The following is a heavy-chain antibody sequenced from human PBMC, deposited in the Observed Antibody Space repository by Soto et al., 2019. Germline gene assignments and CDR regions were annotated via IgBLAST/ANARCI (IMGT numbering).Heavy chain of an antibody. D-gene: IGHD3-22*01. CDR2: IYYSGST. CDR3: ARLNYYDSSGKELFHP. CDR1: GGSISSSSYY. V-gene: IGHV4-39*01. Sequence: SETLSLTCTVSGGSISSSSYYWGWIRQPPGKGLEWIGSIYYSGSTYYNPSLKSRVTISVDTSKNQFSLKLSSVTAADTAVYYCARLNYYDSSGKELFHPWGQGTLVTVS. J-gene: IGHJ5*02.